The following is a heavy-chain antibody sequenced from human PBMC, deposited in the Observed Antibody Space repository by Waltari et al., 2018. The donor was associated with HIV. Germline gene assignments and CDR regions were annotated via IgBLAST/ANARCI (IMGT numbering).Heavy chain of an antibody. CDR3: ARDGLRYSGTFYSDY. D-gene: IGHD1-26*01. Sequence: QVNLVQSGAEMKKPGASVKVSCKASGYTFLSYGISWVRQAPGHGLGWMGWISTYNATTNYAQSLQGRVTMTTDTSTTTAYMELRSLTSDDTAVYYCARDGLRYSGTFYSDYWGQGTLVTVSS. CDR1: GYTFLSYG. J-gene: IGHJ4*02. CDR2: ISTYNATT. V-gene: IGHV1-18*01.